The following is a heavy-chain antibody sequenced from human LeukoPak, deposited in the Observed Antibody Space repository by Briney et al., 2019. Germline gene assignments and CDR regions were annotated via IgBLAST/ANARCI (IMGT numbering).Heavy chain of an antibody. J-gene: IGHJ4*02. D-gene: IGHD2-2*01. CDR3: ARTYCSSTSCERYFDY. CDR2: IYPGDSDT. V-gene: IGHV5-51*01. CDR1: GYSYTSYW. Sequence: GESLKISCKGSGYSYTSYWIGWVRQMPGKGLEWIGIIYPGDSDTRYSPSFQGQVTISADKSISTAYLQWSSLKASDTAMYYCARTYCSSTSCERYFDYWGQGTLVTVSS.